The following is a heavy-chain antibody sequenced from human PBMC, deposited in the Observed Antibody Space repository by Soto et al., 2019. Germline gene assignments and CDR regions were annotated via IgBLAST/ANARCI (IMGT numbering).Heavy chain of an antibody. CDR2: ISTSGSTI. CDR3: ARASVVVVDGFDY. D-gene: IGHD2-15*01. J-gene: IGHJ4*02. Sequence: GGSLRLSCAASGFTFSSYEMNWVRQAPGKGLEWVSYISTSGSTIYYADSVKGRFTTSRDNAKNSLYLQMNSLRAEDTAVYYCARASVVVVDGFDYRGQGTLVTVSS. CDR1: GFTFSSYE. V-gene: IGHV3-48*03.